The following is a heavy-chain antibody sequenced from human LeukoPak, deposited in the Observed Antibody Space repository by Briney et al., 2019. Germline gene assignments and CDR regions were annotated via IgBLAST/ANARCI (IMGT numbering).Heavy chain of an antibody. CDR2: ISGSGGST. V-gene: IGHV3-23*01. Sequence: GGSLRLSCSASRFTFSSYAMSWVRQAPGKGLEWVSAISGSGGSTYYADSVKGRFTISRDNSKNTLYLQMNSLRAEDTAVYYCAKDQAAGKVSFDYWGQGTLVTVSS. D-gene: IGHD6-19*01. J-gene: IGHJ4*02. CDR3: AKDQAAGKVSFDY. CDR1: RFTFSSYA.